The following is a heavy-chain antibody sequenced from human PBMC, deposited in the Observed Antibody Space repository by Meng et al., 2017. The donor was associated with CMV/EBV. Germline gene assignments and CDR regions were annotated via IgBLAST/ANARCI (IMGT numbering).Heavy chain of an antibody. CDR2: INPSGGST. CDR1: GYTFHSYY. D-gene: IGHD1-26*01. Sequence: VQVVQAGGEVKKPGASVKGSFKASGYTFHSYYMHWVRQAPGQGIEWMGIINPSGGSTSYAKRFQGRVTMTRDTSTSTVYMELSSLRSEDTAVYYWARGSGSVGDYWGQGTLVTVSS. V-gene: IGHV1-46*02. CDR3: ARGSGSVGDY. J-gene: IGHJ4*02.